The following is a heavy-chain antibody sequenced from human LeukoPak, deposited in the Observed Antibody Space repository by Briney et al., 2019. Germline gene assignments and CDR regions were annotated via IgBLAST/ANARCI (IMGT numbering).Heavy chain of an antibody. CDR2: LDPDGFT. CDR1: GFTFSSYG. CDR3: TKGTFDH. J-gene: IGHJ3*01. V-gene: IGHV3-NL1*01. Sequence: TGGSLRLSCAASGFTFSSYGMHWVRQAPGKGLEWVSFLDPDGFTSYADSVKGRFTISRDSSKNTLYLQLTTLRAEDTAIYYCTKGTFDHWGQGTFVTVSS.